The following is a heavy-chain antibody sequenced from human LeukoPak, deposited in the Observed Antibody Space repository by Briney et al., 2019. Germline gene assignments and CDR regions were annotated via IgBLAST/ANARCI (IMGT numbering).Heavy chain of an antibody. J-gene: IGHJ4*02. D-gene: IGHD1-26*01. CDR2: INWNGGST. Sequence: GGPLRLSCAASGFTFDVYGMSWVRQAPGKGLEWVSGINWNGGSTGYADSVKGRFTISRDNAKNSLYLQMNSLRAEDTAVYYCAKDRYIVGARDFDYWGPGTLVTVSS. CDR1: GFTFDVYG. CDR3: AKDRYIVGARDFDY. V-gene: IGHV3-20*04.